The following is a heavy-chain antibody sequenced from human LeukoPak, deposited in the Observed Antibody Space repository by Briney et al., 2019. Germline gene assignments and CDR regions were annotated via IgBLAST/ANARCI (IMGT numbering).Heavy chain of an antibody. J-gene: IGHJ4*02. CDR1: GGSISNYF. CDR3: ARERLYSYVDY. D-gene: IGHD5-18*01. CDR2: INYSGST. V-gene: IGHV4-59*01. Sequence: SSGTLSLACTVSGGSISNYFWSWIRQPPGKGLEWIGYINYSGSTNYNPSLKSRVTISVDTSKNQFSLQLSSVTAADTAIYYCARERLYSYVDYWGQGTLVTASS.